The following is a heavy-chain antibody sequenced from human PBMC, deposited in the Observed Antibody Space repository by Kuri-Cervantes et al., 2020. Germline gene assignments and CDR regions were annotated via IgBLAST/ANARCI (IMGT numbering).Heavy chain of an antibody. J-gene: IGHJ6*02. D-gene: IGHD3-16*01. V-gene: IGHV1-46*01. CDR3: ARDGGYYGPDV. CDR1: GYTFTGHY. Sequence: ASVKVSCKASGYTFTGHYMHCVRQAPGRGLEWMGMIGPSGDFTSYAQKFQGRLTMTRDTSTSTDYMELSSLRYDDTAVYYCARDGGYYGPDVWGQGTTVTVSS. CDR2: IGPSGDFT.